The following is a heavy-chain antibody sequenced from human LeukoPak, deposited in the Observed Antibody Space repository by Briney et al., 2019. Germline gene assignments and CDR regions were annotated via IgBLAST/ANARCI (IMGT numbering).Heavy chain of an antibody. D-gene: IGHD3-22*01. CDR2: IYPSGNT. CDR1: GDSISNSRHY. CDR3: ARGRWRAKYYYDSSGYYY. V-gene: IGHV4-61*02. Sequence: NPSQTLSLTCTVSGDSISNSRHYWSWIRQPAGKALEWIGRIYPSGNTNYNPSLKSRVSISLDTSKNQFSLNLKSVTAADTAMYYCARGRWRAKYYYDSSGYYYWGQGTLVTVSS. J-gene: IGHJ4*02.